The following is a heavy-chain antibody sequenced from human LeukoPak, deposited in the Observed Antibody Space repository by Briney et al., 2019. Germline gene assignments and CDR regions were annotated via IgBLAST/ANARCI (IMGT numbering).Heavy chain of an antibody. Sequence: ASVKASCKASGYTFTGYYMHWVRQAPGQGLEWMGWINPNSGGTNYAQKFQGRVTMTRDTSISTAYMELSRLRSDDTAVYYCARDSSSWYEGDAFDIWGQGTMVTVSS. D-gene: IGHD6-13*01. CDR2: INPNSGGT. CDR3: ARDSSSWYEGDAFDI. V-gene: IGHV1-2*02. CDR1: GYTFTGYY. J-gene: IGHJ3*02.